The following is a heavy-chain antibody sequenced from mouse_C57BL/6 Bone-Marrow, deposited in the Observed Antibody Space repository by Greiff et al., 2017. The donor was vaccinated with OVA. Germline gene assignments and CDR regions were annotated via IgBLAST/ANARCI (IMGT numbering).Heavy chain of an antibody. CDR1: GYTFTSYW. J-gene: IGHJ2*01. V-gene: IGHV1-74*01. Sequence: QVQLQQPGAELVKPGASVKVSCKASGYTFTSYWMHWVKQRPGQGLEWIGRIHPSDSDTNYTQKFKGKATLTVDKSSSTAYMQLSSLTSEDSAVYYCAFNWDAGYYFDYWGQGTTLTVSS. CDR3: AFNWDAGYYFDY. D-gene: IGHD4-1*01. CDR2: IHPSDSDT.